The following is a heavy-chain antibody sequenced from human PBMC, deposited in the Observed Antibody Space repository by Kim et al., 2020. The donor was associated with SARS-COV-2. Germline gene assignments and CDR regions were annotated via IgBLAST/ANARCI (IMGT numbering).Heavy chain of an antibody. D-gene: IGHD3-10*01. J-gene: IGHJ3*02. CDR3: AKDPGGSGSPI. CDR2: ISGGGGTT. V-gene: IGHV3-23*01. CDR1: GFTFSSFA. Sequence: GGSLRLSCAASGFTFSSFAMSWVRQAPGKGLEWVSTISGGGGTTYYADSVKGRFTISRDNSKHTLYLQMNSLRAEDTAVYYCAKDPGGSGSPIRGEGTMV.